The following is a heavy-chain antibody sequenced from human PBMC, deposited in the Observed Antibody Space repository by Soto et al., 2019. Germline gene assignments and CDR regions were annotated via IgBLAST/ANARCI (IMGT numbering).Heavy chain of an antibody. J-gene: IGHJ2*01. V-gene: IGHV4-31*03. Sequence: QVQLQESGPGLVKPSQTLSLTCTVSGGSISSGDYYWSWIRQHPGKGLEWIGYIYYSGSTYYNPSLKSRVTISVDTSKNHFSLKLNSVTAADTAVYYCAREGLAYCGGDCYSTGGEGYFDLWGRGTLVTVSS. CDR2: IYYSGST. CDR3: AREGLAYCGGDCYSTGGEGYFDL. D-gene: IGHD2-21*02. CDR1: GGSISSGDYY.